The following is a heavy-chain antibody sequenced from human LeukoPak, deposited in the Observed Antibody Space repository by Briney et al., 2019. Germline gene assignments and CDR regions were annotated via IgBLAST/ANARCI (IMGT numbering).Heavy chain of an antibody. V-gene: IGHV1-18*01. Sequence: GASVKVSCKASGYTFTSYGISWVRQAPGQGLEWMGWISAYNGNTNYAQKLQGRVTMTTDTSTSTAYMELRSLRSDDTAVYYCAILLWWSPAPAFDIWGQGTMVTVSS. D-gene: IGHD2-21*01. J-gene: IGHJ3*02. CDR1: GYTFTSYG. CDR3: AILLWWSPAPAFDI. CDR2: ISAYNGNT.